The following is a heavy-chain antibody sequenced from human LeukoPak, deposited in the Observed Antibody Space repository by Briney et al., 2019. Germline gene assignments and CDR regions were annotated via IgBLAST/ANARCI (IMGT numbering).Heavy chain of an antibody. J-gene: IGHJ4*02. CDR3: ARYYYDRAVGPFDY. V-gene: IGHV5-51*01. CDR2: IYPDDSDI. Sequence: GESLKISYKGSGYTFTNYWIGWVRQTPGKGLEWMGIIYPDDSDIRYSPSFQGQVTISADKSITTAYLQWSSLKASDTAMYYCARYYYDRAVGPFDYWGQGSLVTVSS. CDR1: GYTFTNYW. D-gene: IGHD3-22*01.